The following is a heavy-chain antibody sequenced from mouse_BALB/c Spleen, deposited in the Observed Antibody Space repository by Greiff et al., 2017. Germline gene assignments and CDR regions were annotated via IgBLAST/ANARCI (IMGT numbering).Heavy chain of an antibody. D-gene: IGHD2-4*01. CDR3: ARGMITTEDYFDY. CDR1: GFTFSSYA. J-gene: IGHJ2*03. V-gene: IGHV5-6-5*01. CDR2: ISSGGST. Sequence: EVKLVESGGGLVKPGGSLKLSCAASGFTFSSYAMSWVRQTPEKRLEWVASISSGGSTYYPDSVKGRFTISRDNARNILYLQMSSLRSEDTAMYYCARGMITTEDYFDYWGQGTSLTVSS.